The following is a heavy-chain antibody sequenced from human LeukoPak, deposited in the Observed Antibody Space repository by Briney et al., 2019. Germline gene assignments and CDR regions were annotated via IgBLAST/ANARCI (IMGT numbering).Heavy chain of an antibody. J-gene: IGHJ4*02. V-gene: IGHV1-2*02. CDR1: GYTFTGYY. D-gene: IGHD4-17*01. CDR2: INPNSGGT. CDR3: ARALTTVVTPGGY. Sequence: ASVKVSCKASGYTFTGYYMHWVRQAPGQGLEWMGWINPNSGGTNYAQKFQGRVTMTRDTSISTAYMELSRLRSDDTAVYYCARALTTVVTPGGYWGQRTLVTVSS.